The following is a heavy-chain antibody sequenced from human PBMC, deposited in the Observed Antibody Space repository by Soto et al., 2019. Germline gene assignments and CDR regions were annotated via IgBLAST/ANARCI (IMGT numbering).Heavy chain of an antibody. CDR2: LWYDGSNK. V-gene: IGHV3-33*01. Sequence: QVQLVETGGGVVQPGRSLRLICAASGFTFSSYGMHWVRQAPGKGLEWVAVLWYDGSNKYYADSVKGRFTITRDNSKNTLYLQMNSRRAEDTAVYYCARDQTVAGRGFDYWGQGTMITVSS. CDR1: GFTFSSYG. D-gene: IGHD6-19*01. J-gene: IGHJ4*02. CDR3: ARDQTVAGRGFDY.